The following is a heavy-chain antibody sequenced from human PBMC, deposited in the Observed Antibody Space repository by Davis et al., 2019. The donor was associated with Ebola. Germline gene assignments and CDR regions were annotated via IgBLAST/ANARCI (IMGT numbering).Heavy chain of an antibody. CDR2: ISSSSSYI. Sequence: GESLKISCAASGFTFSSYSMNWVRQAPGKGLEWVSSISSSSSYIYYADSVKGRFTISRDNSKNTLYLQMNSLRAEDTAVYYCAKAGQGGYYDSSGYYTTSRIPSDYWGQGTLVTVSS. J-gene: IGHJ4*02. CDR3: AKAGQGGYYDSSGYYTTSRIPSDY. V-gene: IGHV3-21*04. CDR1: GFTFSSYS. D-gene: IGHD3-22*01.